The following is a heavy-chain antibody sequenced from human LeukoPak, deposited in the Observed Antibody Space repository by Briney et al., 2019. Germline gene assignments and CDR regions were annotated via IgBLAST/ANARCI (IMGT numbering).Heavy chain of an antibody. CDR2: IYPGDSDT. CDR1: GYRFTSYW. V-gene: IGHV5-51*01. Sequence: GESLKISCKGSGYRFTSYWIGWVRQMPGKGLEWMGIIYPGDSDTRYSPSFQGQVTISADKSISTAYLQWSSLKASDTAMYYCARLGIAAAGTHAFDIWGQGTMVTVSS. J-gene: IGHJ3*02. CDR3: ARLGIAAAGTHAFDI. D-gene: IGHD6-13*01.